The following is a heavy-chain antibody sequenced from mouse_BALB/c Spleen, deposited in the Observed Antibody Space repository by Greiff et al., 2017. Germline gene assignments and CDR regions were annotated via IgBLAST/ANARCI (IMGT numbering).Heavy chain of an antibody. CDR2: ISNGGGST. CDR3: ARDLGFYFDY. D-gene: IGHD4-1*01. Sequence: EVQLQESGGGLVQPGGSLKLSCAASGFTFSSYTMSWVRQTPEKRLEWVAYISNGGGSTYYPDTVKGRFTISRDNAKNTLYLQMSSLKSEDTAMYYCARDLGFYFDYWGQGTTLTVSS. V-gene: IGHV5-12-2*01. J-gene: IGHJ2*01. CDR1: GFTFSSYT.